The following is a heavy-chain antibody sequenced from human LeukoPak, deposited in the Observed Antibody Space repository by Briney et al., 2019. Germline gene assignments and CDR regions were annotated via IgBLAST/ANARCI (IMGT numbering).Heavy chain of an antibody. V-gene: IGHV3-15*07. Sequence: GGSLRLSCATSDFTFSNAWMNWVRQAPGKGLEWVGRIRSNSDGGTIDYAAPVKGRFTLSRDDSKTTLYLQMNSLQTEDTAVYYCATDFYDNTWGQGTLVTVSS. D-gene: IGHD3-22*01. CDR1: DFTFSNAW. CDR2: IRSNSDGGTI. J-gene: IGHJ5*02. CDR3: ATDFYDNT.